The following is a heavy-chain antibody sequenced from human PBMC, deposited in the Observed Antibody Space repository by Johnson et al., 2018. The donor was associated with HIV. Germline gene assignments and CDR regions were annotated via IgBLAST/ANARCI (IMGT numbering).Heavy chain of an antibody. D-gene: IGHD6-25*01. J-gene: IGHJ3*02. CDR3: AKRGDSSGDAFDI. V-gene: IGHV3-66*04. CDR2: IYGGGST. CDR1: GFTVSSNY. Sequence: MLLVESGGGLVQPGGSLRLSCAASGFTVSSNYMSWVRQAPGKGLEWVSVIYGGGSTYYADSVKGRFTISRDNSKNTLYLQMNSLRAEDTAVYYCAKRGDSSGDAFDIWGQGTMVTVSS.